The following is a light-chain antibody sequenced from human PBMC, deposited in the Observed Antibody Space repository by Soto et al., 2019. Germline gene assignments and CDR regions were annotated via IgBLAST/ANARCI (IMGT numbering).Light chain of an antibody. V-gene: IGKV3-15*01. Sequence: EVVMTQSPATLSVSPGKRATPSSRASKRINANLPWNQQKPGQAPRLPIHGASTRATGIPARFSGSGFGTEFILTISSLQSEYFAIYYCQQYNTWLWTFGQGNKVEI. J-gene: IGKJ1*01. CDR1: KRINAN. CDR2: GAS. CDR3: QQYNTWLWT.